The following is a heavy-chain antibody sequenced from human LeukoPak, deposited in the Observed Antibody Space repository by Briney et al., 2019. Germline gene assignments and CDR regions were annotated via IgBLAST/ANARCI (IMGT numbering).Heavy chain of an antibody. CDR3: ASSIVGTTRIRFHP. Sequence: SETLSLTCTVSGGSISSSSYYWGWVRQPPGKGLEWIGSVYYSGSTYYNPSPKSRVTISVDTSKNQFSLKLSSVTAADTAVYYCASSIVGTTRIRFHPWGQGTLVTVSS. J-gene: IGHJ5*02. CDR1: GGSISSSSYY. V-gene: IGHV4-39*07. CDR2: VYYSGST. D-gene: IGHD1-26*01.